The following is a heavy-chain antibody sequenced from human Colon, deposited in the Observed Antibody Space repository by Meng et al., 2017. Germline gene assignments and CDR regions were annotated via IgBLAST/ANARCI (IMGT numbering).Heavy chain of an antibody. CDR1: GGSISTSDW. V-gene: IGHV4-4*02. Sequence: HGQLQESGHGLVKPSETLSRSCAVSGGSISTSDWWSWVRQPPGKGLEWIGETSHSGSTNYSPSLKSRVTISLDKSKNQLSLKLNSVTAADTAVYYCASSDYYRSDYWGQGTLVTVSS. J-gene: IGHJ4*02. CDR2: TSHSGST. CDR3: ASSDYYRSDY. D-gene: IGHD3-22*01.